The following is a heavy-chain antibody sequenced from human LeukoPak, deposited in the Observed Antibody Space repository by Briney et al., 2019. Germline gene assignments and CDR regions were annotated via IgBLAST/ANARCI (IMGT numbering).Heavy chain of an antibody. CDR2: ISAYNGNT. J-gene: IGHJ5*02. Sequence: ASVKVSCKASGYTFGSYGITWVRRAPGQGLEWMGWISAYNGNTNYAQKLQGRVTMTTDTSTSTAYMELRSLRSDDTAVYYCARVLGAVAGTVYNWFDPWGQGTLVTVSS. V-gene: IGHV1-18*01. CDR1: GYTFGSYG. D-gene: IGHD6-19*01. CDR3: ARVLGAVAGTVYNWFDP.